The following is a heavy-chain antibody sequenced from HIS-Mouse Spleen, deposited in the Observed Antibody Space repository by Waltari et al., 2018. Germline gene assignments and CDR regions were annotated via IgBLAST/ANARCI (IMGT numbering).Heavy chain of an antibody. CDR3: AKDKHHAFDY. J-gene: IGHJ4*02. Sequence: QVQLVESGGGVVQPGRSLRLSCAASGFTFSSYGMHWVRQAPGKGVEWVAVISYDGSNKDYADSVKGRFTISRDNSKNTLYLQMNSLRAEDTAVYYCAKDKHHAFDYWGQGTLVTVSS. V-gene: IGHV3-30*18. CDR1: GFTFSSYG. CDR2: ISYDGSNK.